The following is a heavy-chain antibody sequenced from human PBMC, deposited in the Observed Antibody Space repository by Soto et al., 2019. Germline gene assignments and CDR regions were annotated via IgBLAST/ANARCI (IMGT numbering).Heavy chain of an antibody. CDR2: IFSGGST. CDR3: AGEVGSGGWYYYYFGMDA. J-gene: IGHJ6*02. V-gene: IGHV3-53*02. CDR1: GLTVRSNY. D-gene: IGHD6-19*01. Sequence: EVQLVETGGGLIQPGGSLRLSCAASGLTVRSNYMSWVRQAPGKGLEWVSLIFSGGSTYYADSVKGRFTISRDNSKNMVYLQMNSLRAEDTAVYYCAGEVGSGGWYYYYFGMDAWGQGPTVTVSS.